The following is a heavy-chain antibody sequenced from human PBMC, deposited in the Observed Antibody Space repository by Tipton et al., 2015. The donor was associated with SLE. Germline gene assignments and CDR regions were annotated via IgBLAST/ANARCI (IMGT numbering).Heavy chain of an antibody. V-gene: IGHV1-18*01. CDR1: GYTFINYG. Sequence: QSGPEVKKPGASVKVSCKASGYTFINYGISWVRQAPGHGLECMGWINTYNGNTKYAQNFQGRVTMTTDTSTSTAYMDLRSLTSDDTAVYYCARVNFDFWSGLNSWGQGTLVTVSS. CDR3: ARVNFDFWSGLNS. CDR2: INTYNGNT. J-gene: IGHJ4*02. D-gene: IGHD3-3*01.